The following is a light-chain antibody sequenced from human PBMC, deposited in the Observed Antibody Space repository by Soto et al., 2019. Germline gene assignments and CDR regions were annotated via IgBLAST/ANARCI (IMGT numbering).Light chain of an antibody. CDR3: SAYTTGNCLVV. CDR2: EVS. J-gene: IGLJ2*01. V-gene: IGLV2-14*01. Sequence: QSALTQPASVSGSPGQSITISCTGTSSDVGGYNYVSWYQQHPGRAPKLIIYEVSNRPSGVSNRFSGSKSGNTASLAISGLQAEDEADYYCSAYTTGNCLVVFGGGTKLTVL. CDR1: SSDVGGYNY.